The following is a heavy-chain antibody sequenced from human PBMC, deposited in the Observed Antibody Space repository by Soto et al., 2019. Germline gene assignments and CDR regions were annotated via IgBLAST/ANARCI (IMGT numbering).Heavy chain of an antibody. CDR1: GESFNGYY. CDR3: ARGKRGSSWYRGEEKYYYYGMDV. J-gene: IGHJ6*02. V-gene: IGHV4-34*01. Sequence: PSETLSLTCTAYGESFNGYYWSWIRQPPGKGLEWIGEIHHSGSTNYNPSLKSRVTFSIDTSKRQFSLKVRSETAADTAVYYCARGKRGSSWYRGEEKYYYYGMDVWGQGTPVTVSS. D-gene: IGHD6-13*01. CDR2: IHHSGST.